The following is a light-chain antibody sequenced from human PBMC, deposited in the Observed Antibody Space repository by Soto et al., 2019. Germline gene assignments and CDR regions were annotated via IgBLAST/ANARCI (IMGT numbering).Light chain of an antibody. CDR1: SSNIGAGYD. CDR3: QSYDSSLSGSV. CDR2: XXX. J-gene: IGLJ1*01. V-gene: IGLV1-40*01. Sequence: VLTQPPSGSGAPGQRVTISCTGSSSNIGAGYDVHWYQQLPGTAPKRLIYXXXXXPSGVPDRFSGSKSGTSASLAITGLQAEDEADYYCQSYDSSLSGSVFGTGTKVTVL.